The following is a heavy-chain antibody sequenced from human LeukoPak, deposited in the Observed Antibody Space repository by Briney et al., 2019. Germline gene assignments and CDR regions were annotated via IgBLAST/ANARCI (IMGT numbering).Heavy chain of an antibody. Sequence: ASVKVSCKASGYTFTGYYMHWVRQAPGQGLEWMGWINPNSGGTNYAQKFQGRVTMTRDMSISTAYMELSRLRSDDTAVYYCARSPLLYYCSGGSCYSIDYWGQGTLVTVSS. CDR2: INPNSGGT. D-gene: IGHD2-15*01. CDR1: GYTFTGYY. V-gene: IGHV1-2*02. J-gene: IGHJ4*02. CDR3: ARSPLLYYCSGGSCYSIDY.